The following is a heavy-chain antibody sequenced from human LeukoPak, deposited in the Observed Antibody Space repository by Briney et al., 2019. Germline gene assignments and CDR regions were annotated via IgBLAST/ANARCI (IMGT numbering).Heavy chain of an antibody. D-gene: IGHD3-9*01. Sequence: PGGSLRLSCAGSGFTFSNYWVHWVRQAPGKGLVWVSVISGGGGSTYYADSVKGRFTISRDNSKNTLYLQMNSLRADDTAVYYCAKFYDISTGYSDYWGQGTLVTVSS. V-gene: IGHV3-23*01. CDR2: ISGGGGST. CDR1: GFTFSNYW. CDR3: AKFYDISTGYSDY. J-gene: IGHJ4*02.